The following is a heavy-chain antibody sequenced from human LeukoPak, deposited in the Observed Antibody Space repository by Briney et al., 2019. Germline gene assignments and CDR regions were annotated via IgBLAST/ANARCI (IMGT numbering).Heavy chain of an antibody. CDR3: ARLEARRWEPPDY. CDR2: ISAYNSNT. J-gene: IGHJ4*02. V-gene: IGHV1-18*01. CDR1: GYTFTSYG. D-gene: IGHD1-26*01. Sequence: ASVKVSCKASGYTFTSYGISWVRQAPGQGLEWMGWISAYNSNTNYAQKLQGRVTMTTDTSTSTAYMELRSLRSDDTAGYYFARLEARRWEPPDYWGQGTLVTVSS.